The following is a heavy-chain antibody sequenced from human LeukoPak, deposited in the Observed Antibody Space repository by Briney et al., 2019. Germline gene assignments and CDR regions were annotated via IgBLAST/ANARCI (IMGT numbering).Heavy chain of an antibody. CDR3: GKEDQYSGSYYYFDS. Sequence: GGSLRLSCAASGFTFSSYWMSWVRQAAGKGLEWVANIYPDGTTKLYVGSGTGRFTISRDNARNSLYLEMNSLRAEDTAVYYCGKEDQYSGSYYYFDSWGQGTLVTVSS. D-gene: IGHD1-26*01. J-gene: IGHJ4*02. CDR1: GFTFSSYW. V-gene: IGHV3-7*03. CDR2: IYPDGTTK.